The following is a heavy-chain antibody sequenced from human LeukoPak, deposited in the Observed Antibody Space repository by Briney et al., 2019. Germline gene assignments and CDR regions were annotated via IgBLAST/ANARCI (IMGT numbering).Heavy chain of an antibody. J-gene: IGHJ4*02. D-gene: IGHD3-10*01. Sequence: ASVKVSCKASGGTFSSYAISWVRQAPGQGLEWMGMINPSDGTTTYAQQFQGRVTMTRDTSTSTAYMELSSLRSEDTAVYYCASFASGSYYSPDFWGQGSLVTVSS. CDR1: GGTFSSYA. V-gene: IGHV1-46*01. CDR2: INPSDGTT. CDR3: ASFASGSYYSPDF.